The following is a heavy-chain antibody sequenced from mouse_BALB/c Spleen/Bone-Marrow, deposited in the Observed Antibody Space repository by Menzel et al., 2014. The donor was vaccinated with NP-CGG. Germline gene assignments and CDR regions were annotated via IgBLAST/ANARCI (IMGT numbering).Heavy chain of an antibody. V-gene: IGHV1S56*01. CDR1: GYTFTSYD. D-gene: IGHD3-2*01. CDR2: IYPGDGSS. J-gene: IGHJ3*01. CDR3: ACSGDRSGYGFAY. Sequence: VQLVESGPELVKPGALVKISCKASGYTFTSYDMNWVKQRPGQGLEWIGWIYPGDGSSKYNEKFKGKATLTADKSSSTAYMQLSSLTSENSAVYFCACSGDRSGYGFAYWGQGTLVTVSA.